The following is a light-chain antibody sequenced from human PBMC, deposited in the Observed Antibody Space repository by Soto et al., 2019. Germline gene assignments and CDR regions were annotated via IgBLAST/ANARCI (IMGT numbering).Light chain of an antibody. CDR1: QSVRDN. J-gene: IGKJ5*01. CDR3: QQYNNWPQIT. Sequence: EILLTQSPATLAVSPGEGATLSCRASQSVRDNLAWYQQKPGQAPRLLIYRASTRATGVPARFSGSGSGTEFTLTISSLQSEDVSVYYCQQYNNWPQITFGQRTRLEIK. CDR2: RAS. V-gene: IGKV3-15*01.